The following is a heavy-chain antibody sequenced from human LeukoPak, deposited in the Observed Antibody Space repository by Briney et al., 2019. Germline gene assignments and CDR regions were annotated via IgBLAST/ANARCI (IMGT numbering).Heavy chain of an antibody. V-gene: IGHV3-20*04. CDR1: GFTFDDYG. CDR3: AKKYGGNSYYFDY. CDR2: INWNGGST. J-gene: IGHJ4*02. D-gene: IGHD4-23*01. Sequence: GGSLRLSCAASGFTFDDYGMSWVRQAPGKGLEWVSGINWNGGSTGYADSVKGRFTISRDNSKNTLYLQMTSLRAEDTAVYYCAKKYGGNSYYFDYWGQGTLVTVSS.